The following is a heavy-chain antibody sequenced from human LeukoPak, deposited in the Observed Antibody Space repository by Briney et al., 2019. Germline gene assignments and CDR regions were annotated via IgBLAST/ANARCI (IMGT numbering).Heavy chain of an antibody. CDR3: AKDLRPKGQMWELRAGFDY. Sequence: GGSLRLSCAASGFTFSSYAMSWVRQAPGEGLEWGSAISGSGGSTYYADSVKGRFTISRDNSKNTLYLQMNSLRAEDTAVYYCAKDLRPKGQMWELRAGFDYWGQGTLVTVSS. V-gene: IGHV3-23*01. J-gene: IGHJ4*02. D-gene: IGHD1-26*01. CDR1: GFTFSSYA. CDR2: ISGSGGST.